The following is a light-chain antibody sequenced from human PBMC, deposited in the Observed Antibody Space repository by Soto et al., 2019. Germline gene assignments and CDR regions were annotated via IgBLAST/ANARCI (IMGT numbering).Light chain of an antibody. Sequence: QAVVTQEPSLTVSPGGTVTLTCGSSTGAVTSGHYPYWFQQKPGQAPRTLIYDTSNKHSWTPARFSGSLLGGKAALTLSGAQPEEEAEYYCLLSYSGARWVFGGGTKVTVL. J-gene: IGLJ3*02. CDR1: TGAVTSGHY. CDR2: DTS. CDR3: LLSYSGARWV. V-gene: IGLV7-46*01.